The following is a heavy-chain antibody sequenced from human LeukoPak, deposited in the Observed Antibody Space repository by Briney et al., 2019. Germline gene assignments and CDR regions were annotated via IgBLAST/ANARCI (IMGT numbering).Heavy chain of an antibody. CDR2: INAGNGNT. V-gene: IGHV1-3*03. D-gene: IGHD3-22*01. CDR3: ATDSSGYSDAFDI. J-gene: IGHJ3*02. CDR1: GYTFTSYA. Sequence: ASVKVSCKASGYTFTSYAMHWVRQAPGQRLEWMGWINAGNGNTKYSQEFQGRVTITRDTSASTAYMELSSLRSEDMAVYYSATDSSGYSDAFDIWGQGTMVTVSS.